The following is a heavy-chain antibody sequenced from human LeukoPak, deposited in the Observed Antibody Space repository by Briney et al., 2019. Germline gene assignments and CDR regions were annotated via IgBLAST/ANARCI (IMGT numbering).Heavy chain of an antibody. CDR2: ISGSGGST. Sequence: PGGSLRLSCAASGFTFSSYSMNWVRQAPGKGLEWVSAISGSGGSTYYADSVKGRFTISRDNSKNTLYLQMSSLRAEDTAVYYCANHRYCSGGSCYSAALVSFDYWGQGTLVTVSS. V-gene: IGHV3-23*01. D-gene: IGHD2-15*01. J-gene: IGHJ4*02. CDR1: GFTFSSYS. CDR3: ANHRYCSGGSCYSAALVSFDY.